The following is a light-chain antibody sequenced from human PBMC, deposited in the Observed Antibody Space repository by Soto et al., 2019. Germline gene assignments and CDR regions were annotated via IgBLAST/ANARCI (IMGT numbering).Light chain of an antibody. CDR2: DAS. CDR1: QSVSSY. Sequence: EIVLTQSPATLSLSPGERATLSCRASQSVSSYLAWYQQKPGQAPRLLIYDASNRATSIPARFSGSGSGTDFPLTISSLEPEDFAVYYCPQRSNWPPTWTFGQGTKVEI. CDR3: PQRSNWPPTWT. J-gene: IGKJ1*01. V-gene: IGKV3-11*01.